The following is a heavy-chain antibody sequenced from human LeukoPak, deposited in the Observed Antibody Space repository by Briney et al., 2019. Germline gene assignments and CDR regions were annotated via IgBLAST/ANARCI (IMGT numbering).Heavy chain of an antibody. CDR2: IYYSGST. V-gene: IGHV4-59*04. CDR1: GGSISSYY. CDR3: ARQVAGSGWGVGGWCFDL. Sequence: SETLSLTCTVSGGSISSYYWSWIRQPPGKGLEWIGTIYYSGSTYYNPSPKSRVTISVDTSKNQFSLKLSSVTAADTAVCYCARQVAGSGWGVGGWCFDLWGRGTLVTVSS. J-gene: IGHJ2*01. D-gene: IGHD6-19*01.